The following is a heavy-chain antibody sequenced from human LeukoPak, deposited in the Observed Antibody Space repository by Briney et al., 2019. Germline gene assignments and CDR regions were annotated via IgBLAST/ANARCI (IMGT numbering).Heavy chain of an antibody. Sequence: PSETLSLTCTVSGGSVRSGSFYWNWIRQPPGKGLEWIGNISYTGSTNYSPSLKSRVTISEDTSKNQFSLKLSSVTAADTAVYFCARNFPPYDFLTGFYSGGAFDIWGQGTVVTVSS. V-gene: IGHV4-61*01. D-gene: IGHD3-9*01. CDR2: ISYTGST. J-gene: IGHJ3*02. CDR1: GGSVRSGSFY. CDR3: ARNFPPYDFLTGFYSGGAFDI.